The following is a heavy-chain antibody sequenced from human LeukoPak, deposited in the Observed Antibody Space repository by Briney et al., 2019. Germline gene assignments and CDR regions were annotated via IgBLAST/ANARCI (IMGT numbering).Heavy chain of an antibody. CDR3: AKGQHIVVVTADWFDP. Sequence: GGSLRLSCAASGFTFDDYAMHWVRQAPGKGLEWVSGISWNSGSIGYADSVKGRFTISRDNAKNSLYLQMNSLRAEDTALYYCAKGQHIVVVTADWFDPWGQGTLVTVSS. D-gene: IGHD2-21*02. CDR2: ISWNSGSI. J-gene: IGHJ5*02. V-gene: IGHV3-9*01. CDR1: GFTFDDYA.